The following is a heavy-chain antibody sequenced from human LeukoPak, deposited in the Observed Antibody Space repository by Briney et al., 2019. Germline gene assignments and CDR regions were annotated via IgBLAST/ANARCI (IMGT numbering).Heavy chain of an antibody. J-gene: IGHJ5*02. Sequence: ASVKVSCKASGYTFTGYYMHWVRQAPGQGLELMGWINPNSGGTNYAQKFQGRVTMTRDTSISTAYMELSRLRSDDTAVYYCARSLWFGELCWFDPWGQGTLVTVSS. V-gene: IGHV1-2*02. D-gene: IGHD3-10*01. CDR1: GYTFTGYY. CDR3: ARSLWFGELCWFDP. CDR2: INPNSGGT.